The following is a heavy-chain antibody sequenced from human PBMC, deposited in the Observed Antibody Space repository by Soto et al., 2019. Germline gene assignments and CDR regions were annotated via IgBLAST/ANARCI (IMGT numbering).Heavy chain of an antibody. CDR3: ARVDVVYAELKGAFDI. Sequence: GEAQTACWQFSGYRFTSYWIILVPHLPGKGMKWMGRINPSDSYNNYRPSFQGNVTMAAGKSISTAYLQWSSLKDSETAMYSCARVDVVYAELKGAFDIWGKGTMVIVSS. CDR2: INPSDSYN. D-gene: IGHD2-8*01. CDR1: GYRFTSYW. J-gene: IGHJ3*02. V-gene: IGHV5-10-1*01.